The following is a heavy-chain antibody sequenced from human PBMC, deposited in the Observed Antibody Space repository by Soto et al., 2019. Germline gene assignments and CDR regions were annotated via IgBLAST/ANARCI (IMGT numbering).Heavy chain of an antibody. V-gene: IGHV4-34*01. Sequence: SETLSLTCAVYGGSFSGYYWSWIRQPPGKGLEWIGEINHSGSTNYNPSLKSRVTISVDTSKNQFSLKLSSVTAADTAVYYCARGRSWYPQVGYYYYYMDVWRKGTTVTVSS. CDR1: GGSFSGYY. J-gene: IGHJ6*03. CDR2: INHSGST. CDR3: ARGRSWYPQVGYYYYYMDV. D-gene: IGHD6-13*01.